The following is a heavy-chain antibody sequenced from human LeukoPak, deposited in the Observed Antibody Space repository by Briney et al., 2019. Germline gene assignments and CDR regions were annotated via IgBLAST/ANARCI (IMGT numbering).Heavy chain of an antibody. CDR2: ISYDGSNK. D-gene: IGHD3-16*01. CDR1: GFTFSSYG. CDR3: AKFATPLGAFDI. V-gene: IGHV3-30*18. Sequence: GGSLRLSCAASGFTFSSYGMHWVRQAPGNGLEWVAVISYDGSNKYYADSVKGRFTIFRDNSKNTLYLQMNSLRAEDTAVYYCAKFATPLGAFDIWGQGTMVTVSS. J-gene: IGHJ3*02.